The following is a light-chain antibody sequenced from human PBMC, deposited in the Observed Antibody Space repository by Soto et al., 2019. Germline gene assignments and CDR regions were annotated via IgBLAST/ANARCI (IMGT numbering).Light chain of an antibody. V-gene: IGKV3-11*01. CDR2: DAS. J-gene: IGKJ4*01. CDR3: QQRNSWPLT. Sequence: EIVLTQSPATISLSPGERATLSCRASQSVSSYLAWYQQKPGQAPRLLIYDASDRATGIPARFSGSGSGTDFTLTISSLEPEDFAVYYCQQRNSWPLTFGEGTKVDIK. CDR1: QSVSSY.